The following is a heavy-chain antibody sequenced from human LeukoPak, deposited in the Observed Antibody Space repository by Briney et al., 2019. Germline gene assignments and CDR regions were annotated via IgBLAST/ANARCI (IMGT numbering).Heavy chain of an antibody. V-gene: IGHV3-48*04. CDR2: INTDSKTI. J-gene: IGHJ2*01. D-gene: IGHD3-10*01. CDR3: ARGRGRLVSNWYFDL. CDR1: GFTFRDYK. Sequence: GGSLRLSCAASGFTFRDYKMNWVRQAPGKGLEWISYINTDSKTIYYADSVKGRFTISRDNAKNTLYLQMNSLRAEDTAVYYCARGRGRLVSNWYFDLWGRGTLVTVSS.